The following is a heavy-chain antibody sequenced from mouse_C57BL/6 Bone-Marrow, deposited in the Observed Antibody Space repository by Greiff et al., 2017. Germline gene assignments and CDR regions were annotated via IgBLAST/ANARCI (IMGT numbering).Heavy chain of an antibody. CDR3: AMPTVVATDY. J-gene: IGHJ2*01. CDR2: IDPEDGET. Sequence: EVMLVESGAELVKPGASVKLSCTASGFNIKDYYMHWVKQRTEQGLEWSGRIDPEDGETKYAPKFQGKASITADTSSNTAYLQLSSLTSEDTAVYYCAMPTVVATDYWGQGTTRTVSS. D-gene: IGHD1-1*01. V-gene: IGHV14-2*01. CDR1: GFNIKDYY.